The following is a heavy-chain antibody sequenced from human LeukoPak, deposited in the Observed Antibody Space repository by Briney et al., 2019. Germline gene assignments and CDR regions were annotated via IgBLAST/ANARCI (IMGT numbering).Heavy chain of an antibody. Sequence: GGSLRRSGAASGFTFSSYSMDWVRQAPGKGLEGVSSISSSSSYIYNGDTVKSRFTISRENAKHSMYPQTTNLSAEETAVYYCASVSGGQSGNYPYYYYGMDVWGQGTTVTVSS. CDR2: ISSSSSYI. D-gene: IGHD1-26*01. J-gene: IGHJ6*02. V-gene: IGHV3-21*01. CDR3: ASVSGGQSGNYPYYYYGMDV. CDR1: GFTFSSYS.